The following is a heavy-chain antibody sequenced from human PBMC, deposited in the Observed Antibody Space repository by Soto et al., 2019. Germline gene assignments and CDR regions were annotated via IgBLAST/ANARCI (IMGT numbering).Heavy chain of an antibody. CDR2: ISGTSDST. V-gene: IGHV3-23*04. CDR3: AKRTGTYGSAFDI. CDR1: GFIFSTYA. Sequence: EVQLVESGGGLVKPGGSLRLSCAASGFIFSTYAMSWVRQAPGKGLEWVSDISGTSDSTNYPDSVKGRFTISRDNSKNTLYLQMNSLRAEDTAIYYCAKRTGTYGSAFDIWGQGTMVTVSS. D-gene: IGHD1-26*01. J-gene: IGHJ3*02.